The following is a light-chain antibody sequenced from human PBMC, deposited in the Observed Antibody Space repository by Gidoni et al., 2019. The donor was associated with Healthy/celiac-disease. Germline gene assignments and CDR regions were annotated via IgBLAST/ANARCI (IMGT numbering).Light chain of an antibody. CDR3: QQYNNWPLT. CDR1: QSVSSN. V-gene: IGKV3-15*01. Sequence: EIVMTQSPATLSVSPGERATLSCRASQSVSSNLAWYQQKPGQAPRLIIYGASTRATGIPARLSGSGYGTEFTLTISSMQSEDFAVYYCQQYNNWPLTFGGGTKVEIK. CDR2: GAS. J-gene: IGKJ4*01.